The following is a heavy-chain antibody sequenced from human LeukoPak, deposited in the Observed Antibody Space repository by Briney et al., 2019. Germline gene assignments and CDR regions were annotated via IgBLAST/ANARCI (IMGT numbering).Heavy chain of an antibody. Sequence: GGSLRLSCAASGFTFSSYSMNWVRQAPGKGLEWVSYISSSSSTIYYADSVKGRFTISRDNSKNTLYLQMNSLRAEDTAVYYCARDGDYYDSSALYYFDYWGQGTLVTVSS. V-gene: IGHV3-48*01. J-gene: IGHJ4*02. CDR3: ARDGDYYDSSALYYFDY. CDR1: GFTFSSYS. D-gene: IGHD3-22*01. CDR2: ISSSSSTI.